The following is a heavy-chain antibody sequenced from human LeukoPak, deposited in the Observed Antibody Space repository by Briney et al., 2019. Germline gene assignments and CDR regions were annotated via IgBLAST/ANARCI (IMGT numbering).Heavy chain of an antibody. J-gene: IGHJ4*02. CDR1: GGSFSGYY. CDR2: INPSGSA. CDR3: ARPAGDSSGYYLGGGYDY. D-gene: IGHD3-22*01. V-gene: IGHV4-34*01. Sequence: SETLSLTCAVYGGSFSGYYWSWIRQPSGKGLEWIGEINPSGSANYNPSLNSRVTTSVDTSKNQFSLKLSSVTAADTAVYYCARPAGDSSGYYLGGGYDYWGQGTLVTVSS.